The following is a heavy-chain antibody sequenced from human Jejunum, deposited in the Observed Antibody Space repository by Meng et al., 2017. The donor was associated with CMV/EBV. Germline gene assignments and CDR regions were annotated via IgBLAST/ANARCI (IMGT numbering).Heavy chain of an antibody. Sequence: IYYWSWIRQPPGKGLEWIGYIYNSASTNYNPSLKSRVTISVDTSRKQFSLKLTSVTAADTAVYYCAKGSLGYCTSSSCLADSWGQGTLVTVSS. D-gene: IGHD2-2*01. V-gene: IGHV4-59*01. CDR1: IYY. CDR3: AKGSLGYCTSSSCLADS. J-gene: IGHJ4*02. CDR2: IYNSAST.